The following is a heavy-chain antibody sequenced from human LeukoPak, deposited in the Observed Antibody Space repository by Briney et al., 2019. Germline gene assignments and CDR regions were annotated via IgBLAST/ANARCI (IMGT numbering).Heavy chain of an antibody. Sequence: SQTLSLTCTVSGGSISSGGYYWSWIRQPPGKGLEWIGYIYHSGSTYYNPSLKSRVTISVDRSKNQFPLKLSSVTAADTAVYYCARTTYGAIDYWGQGTLVTVSS. D-gene: IGHD4/OR15-4a*01. CDR2: IYHSGST. CDR3: ARTTYGAIDY. V-gene: IGHV4-30-2*01. J-gene: IGHJ4*02. CDR1: GGSISSGGYY.